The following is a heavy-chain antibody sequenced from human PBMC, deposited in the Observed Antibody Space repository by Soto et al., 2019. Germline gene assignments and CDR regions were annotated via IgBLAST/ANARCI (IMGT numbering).Heavy chain of an antibody. Sequence: WXSLRRAFVAFEFNCRIYWLTWARQAPGKGLEWVANINQHGTEKFYVDSVEGRFSISRDNAYHSVYLQMNSLRAEDTAIYYCATDILDYWGQGTSVTVSS. CDR3: ATDILDY. CDR1: EFNCRIYW. J-gene: IGHJ4*02. CDR2: INQHGTEK. V-gene: IGHV3-7*05.